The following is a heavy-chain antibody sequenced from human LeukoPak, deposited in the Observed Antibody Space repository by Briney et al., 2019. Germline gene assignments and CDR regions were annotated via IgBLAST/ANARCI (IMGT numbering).Heavy chain of an antibody. CDR2: IYSGGST. J-gene: IGHJ4*02. D-gene: IGHD2-2*03. Sequence: GSLRLSCAASGFTVSSNYMSWVRQAPGKGLEWVSVIYSGGSTYYADSVKGRFTTSRDNSKNTLYLQMNSLRAEDTAVYYCARMDITPLQAVYYFDYWGQGTLVTVSS. V-gene: IGHV3-53*01. CDR1: GFTVSSNY. CDR3: ARMDITPLQAVYYFDY.